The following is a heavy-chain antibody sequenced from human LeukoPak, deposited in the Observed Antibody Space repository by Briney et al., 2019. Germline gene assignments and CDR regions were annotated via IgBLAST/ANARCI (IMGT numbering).Heavy chain of an antibody. CDR1: GGTFSSYA. J-gene: IGHJ6*03. Sequence: SVTVSCKASGGTFSSYAISWVRQAPGQGLEWMGGIIPIFGTANYAQKFQGRVTITADESTSTAYMELSSLRSEDTAVYYCARENNGDYLTSYMDVWGKGTTVTISS. CDR3: ARENNGDYLTSYMDV. CDR2: IIPIFGTA. V-gene: IGHV1-69*13. D-gene: IGHD4-17*01.